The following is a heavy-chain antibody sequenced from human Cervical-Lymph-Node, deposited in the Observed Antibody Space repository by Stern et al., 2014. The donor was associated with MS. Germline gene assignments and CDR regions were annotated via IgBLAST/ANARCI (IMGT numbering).Heavy chain of an antibody. CDR2: VFYRGNP. CDR1: DGSISPYY. CDR3: ARSTLGYCAGGICYTRQFDS. Sequence: QLQLQESGPGLVKPSETLSLTCTVSDGSISPYYWSWIRQPPGKELEWIGYVFYRGNPKYTPSHKSRVPISVEPSKNQIPLNLLSGNVADPAVYYCARSTLGYCAGGICYTRQFDSWGQGTQVTVSS. J-gene: IGHJ4*02. D-gene: IGHD2-8*02. V-gene: IGHV4-59*01.